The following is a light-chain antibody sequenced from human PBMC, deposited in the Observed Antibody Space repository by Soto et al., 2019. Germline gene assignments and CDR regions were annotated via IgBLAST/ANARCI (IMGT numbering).Light chain of an antibody. J-gene: IGKJ1*01. CDR2: GAF. CDR3: HQYGKSPPT. Sequence: IVFTQSPGTLSLSPGERVTLSCRASQIVTSDYLAWYHQAPGQAPRLLIYGAFNRATGISDRFSGSGSGTDFTLSISKLEPGDFGVYFCHQYGKSPPTFGQGTKVDIK. V-gene: IGKV3-20*01. CDR1: QIVTSDY.